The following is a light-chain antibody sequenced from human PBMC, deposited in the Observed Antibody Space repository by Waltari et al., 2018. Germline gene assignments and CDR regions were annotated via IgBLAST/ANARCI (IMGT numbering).Light chain of an antibody. J-gene: IGLJ2*01. CDR2: DVN. V-gene: IGLV2-14*03. CDR1: SSDVGGDDS. Sequence: QSALSQPASVSGSPGQSITISCTGSSSDVGGDDSVSWYQDHPGQAPKVIIYDVNTRPAVVSDRFYGSKSGKTASLTISGLQAEDEANDYCCSQSSYNGVIFGGGTKLTVL. CDR3: CSQSSYNGVI.